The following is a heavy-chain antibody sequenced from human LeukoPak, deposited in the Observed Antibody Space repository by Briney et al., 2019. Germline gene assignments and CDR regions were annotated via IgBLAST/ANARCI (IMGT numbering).Heavy chain of an antibody. CDR2: IYHSGST. J-gene: IGHJ4*02. V-gene: IGHV4-38-2*01. Sequence: SETLSLTCAVSGYSISSGYYWGWIRQPPGKGLEWIGSIYHSGSTYYNPSLKSRVTISVDTSKNQFSLKLSSVTAADTAVYYCARRYYSSPRSFDYWGQGTLVTVSS. D-gene: IGHD3-9*01. CDR1: GYSISSGYY. CDR3: ARRYYSSPRSFDY.